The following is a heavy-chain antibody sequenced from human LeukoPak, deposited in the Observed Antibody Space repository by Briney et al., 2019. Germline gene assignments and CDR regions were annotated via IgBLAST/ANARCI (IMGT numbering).Heavy chain of an antibody. CDR3: AREVGGSLGDY. V-gene: IGHV1-46*01. Sequence: ASVKVSCKASGYTFTTYYIHWVRQAPGQGLEWMGIINPSGGSTSYAQEFQGRVTMTRDMSTSTIYMELSSLRSEDTAVYYCAREVGGSLGDYWGQGTLVTVSS. D-gene: IGHD2-15*01. CDR1: GYTFTTYY. J-gene: IGHJ4*02. CDR2: INPSGGST.